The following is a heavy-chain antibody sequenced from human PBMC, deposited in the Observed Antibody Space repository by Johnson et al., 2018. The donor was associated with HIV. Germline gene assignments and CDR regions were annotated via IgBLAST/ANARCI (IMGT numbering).Heavy chain of an antibody. V-gene: IGHV3-66*01. J-gene: IGHJ3*02. CDR2: IYSGGST. D-gene: IGHD2-2*01. CDR1: GFTVSSNY. CDR3: AKESGYCSSSSCYGDAFDI. Sequence: DVQLVESGGGLVQPGGSLRLSCAASGFTVSSNYMSWVRQAPGKGLEWVSVIYSGGSTYYADSVKGRFTISRDNSKNMLYLEVNSLRAEDTAVYYCAKESGYCSSSSCYGDAFDIWGQGTMVTVSS.